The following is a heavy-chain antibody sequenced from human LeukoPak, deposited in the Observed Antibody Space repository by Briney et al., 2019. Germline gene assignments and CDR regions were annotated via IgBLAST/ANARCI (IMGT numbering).Heavy chain of an antibody. CDR2: INAGNGNT. V-gene: IGHV1-3*01. D-gene: IGHD3-22*01. CDR3: ARVGGFDYYDSSGFDY. CDR1: GYTFTSYA. J-gene: IGHJ4*02. Sequence: ASVKVSCKASGYTFTSYAMHWVRQAPGQRLEWMGWINAGNGNTKYSQKFQGRVTITRDTSASTAYMELSSLRSEDTAVYYCARVGGFDYYDSSGFDYWGQGTLVTVSS.